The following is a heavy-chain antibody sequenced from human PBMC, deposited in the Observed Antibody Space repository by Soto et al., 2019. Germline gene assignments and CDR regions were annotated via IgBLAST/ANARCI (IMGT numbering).Heavy chain of an antibody. D-gene: IGHD2-21*01. J-gene: IGHJ6*02. CDR1: GGSVSSGSHY. Sequence: SETLSLTCTVSGGSVSSGSHYWSWIRQSPGKGLEWIGYIYNSGVTKYNATLKSRVTISVDTSKNQFSLRLISVTAADTAVYFCASSPNYVVGGGEPYYNGIDVWGPGTTVTVSS. CDR3: ASSPNYVVGGGEPYYNGIDV. V-gene: IGHV4-61*01. CDR2: IYNSGVT.